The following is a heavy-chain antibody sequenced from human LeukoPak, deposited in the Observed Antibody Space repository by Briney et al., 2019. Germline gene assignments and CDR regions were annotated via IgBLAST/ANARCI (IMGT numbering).Heavy chain of an antibody. CDR2: ISAHSGNT. Sequence: ASVKVSCTTSGYMFTTYGITWVRQAPGQGLQWMGWISAHSGNTKYAEKFQGRVTLTTDTSTSTAYLELGSLTSDDTAVYYCARDLSSGGWTLEFDYWGQGTQVTVAS. CDR1: GYMFTTYG. V-gene: IGHV1-18*04. D-gene: IGHD6-25*01. J-gene: IGHJ4*02. CDR3: ARDLSSGGWTLEFDY.